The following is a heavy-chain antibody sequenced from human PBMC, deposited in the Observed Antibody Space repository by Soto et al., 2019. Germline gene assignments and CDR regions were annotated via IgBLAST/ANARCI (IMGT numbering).Heavy chain of an antibody. V-gene: IGHV3-23*01. CDR1: GFTFSNSA. CDR3: AKVRVGIDVDFDY. Sequence: GGSLRLSCAASGFTFSNSAMTWVRQAPAKGLEWVSTIRDSDSGGSTFYADSVKGRFTISRDDSKNTLYLQMSSLRAEDTVMYYCAKVRVGIDVDFDYWGQGALVTVSS. J-gene: IGHJ4*02. D-gene: IGHD2-21*01. CDR2: IRDSDSGGST.